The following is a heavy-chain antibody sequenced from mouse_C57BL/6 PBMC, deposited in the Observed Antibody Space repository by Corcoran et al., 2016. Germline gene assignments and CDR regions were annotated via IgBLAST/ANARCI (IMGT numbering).Heavy chain of an antibody. CDR1: GYTFTDYN. J-gene: IGHJ4*01. Sequence: EVQLQQSGPELVKPGASVKIPCKASGYTFTDYNMDWVKQSHGKSLEWIGDINPNNGGTSYTQKCKGKATLTVDKYSSTAYMELRSLTSEDTAVEYCASRKEYDGGNYYAMDYGWQGTAVIVSS. D-gene: IGHD2-14*01. CDR2: INPNNGGT. V-gene: IGHV1-18*01. CDR3: ASRKEYDGGNYYAMDY.